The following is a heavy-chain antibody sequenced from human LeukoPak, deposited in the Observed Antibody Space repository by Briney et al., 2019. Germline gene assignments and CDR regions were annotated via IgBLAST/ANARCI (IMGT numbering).Heavy chain of an antibody. CDR2: ISSSGSTI. D-gene: IGHD3-9*01. CDR3: ARVDYDILTGYLAFYYMDV. V-gene: IGHV3-11*01. J-gene: IGHJ6*03. Sequence: GGSPRLSCAASGFTFSDYYMSWIRQAPGKGLEWVSYISSSGSTIYYADSVKGRFTISRDNAKNSLYLQMNSLRAEDTAVYYCARVDYDILTGYLAFYYMDVWGKGTTVTVSS. CDR1: GFTFSDYY.